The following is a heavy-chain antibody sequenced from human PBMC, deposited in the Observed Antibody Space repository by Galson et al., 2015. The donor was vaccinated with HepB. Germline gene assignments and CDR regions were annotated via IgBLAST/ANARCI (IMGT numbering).Heavy chain of an antibody. V-gene: IGHV3-7*03. CDR2: IKPDGSEK. CDR3: ASAFL. CDR1: GFTFTDYW. Sequence: SLRLSCAASGFTFTDYWMSWVRQAPGKGLEWVANIKPDGSEKYYVDSVKGRFTISRDNAKNPIYLQMNSLRSDDTAVYYCASAFLGGQGTLVTVSS. D-gene: IGHD3-3*02. J-gene: IGHJ4*02.